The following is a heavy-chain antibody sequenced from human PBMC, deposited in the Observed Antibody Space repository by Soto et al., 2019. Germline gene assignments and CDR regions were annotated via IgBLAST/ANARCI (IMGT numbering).Heavy chain of an antibody. CDR3: ARDFPCGYYKYDAFDI. Sequence: QVQLVESGGGVVQPGRSLRLSCAASGFTFSSYAMHWGRQAPGKGLEWVAVISYDGSNKYYADSVKGRFTISRDNSKITLYLQMNSLRAEDTAVYYCARDFPCGYYKYDAFDIWGQGTMVTVSP. J-gene: IGHJ3*02. CDR1: GFTFSSYA. D-gene: IGHD3-22*01. V-gene: IGHV3-30-3*01. CDR2: ISYDGSNK.